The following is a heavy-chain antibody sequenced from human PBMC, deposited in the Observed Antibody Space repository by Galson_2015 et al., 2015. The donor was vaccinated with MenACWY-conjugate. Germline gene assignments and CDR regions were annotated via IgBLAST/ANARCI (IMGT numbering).Heavy chain of an antibody. CDR3: AKDQIFGIVGAIDY. Sequence: SLRLSCAASGFTFSSYGMRWVRQAPGKGLEWVSAITGSGGSTYYADSVKGRFTISRDNSKNTLYLQMNSLRAEDTAVYYCAKDQIFGIVGAIDYWGQGTLATVSS. D-gene: IGHD1-26*01. CDR1: GFTFSSYG. J-gene: IGHJ4*02. V-gene: IGHV3-23*01. CDR2: ITGSGGST.